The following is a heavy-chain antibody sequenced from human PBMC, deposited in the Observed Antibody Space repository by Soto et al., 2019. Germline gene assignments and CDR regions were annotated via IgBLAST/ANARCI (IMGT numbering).Heavy chain of an antibody. J-gene: IGHJ4*02. Sequence: GESLKISCAASGSSFPNYPMHWVRQTPDKGLEWLAVISHDGVTKNSADSVKGRFSISRDNSRNRLYLDMNSLRSEDTAVYYCARGEMATIGREGLGYWGQGTLVTVSS. V-gene: IGHV3-30-3*01. CDR2: ISHDGVTK. D-gene: IGHD5-12*01. CDR3: ARGEMATIGREGLGY. CDR1: GSSFPNYP.